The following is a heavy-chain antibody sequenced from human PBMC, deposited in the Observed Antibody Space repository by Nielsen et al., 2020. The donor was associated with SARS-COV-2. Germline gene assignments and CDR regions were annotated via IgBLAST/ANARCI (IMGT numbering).Heavy chain of an antibody. CDR2: INPNSGGT. J-gene: IGHJ6*02. V-gene: IGHV1-2*02. Sequence: WVRQAPGQGLEWMGGINPNSGGTNYAQKFQGRVTMTRDTSISTAYLDLGGLRSDDTAVYYCARDTNFGFWSGPRRYYYGLDVWGQGTTVTVSS. CDR3: ARDTNFGFWSGPRRYYYGLDV. D-gene: IGHD3-3*01.